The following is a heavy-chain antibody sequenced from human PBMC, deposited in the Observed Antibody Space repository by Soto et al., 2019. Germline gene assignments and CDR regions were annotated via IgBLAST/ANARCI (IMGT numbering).Heavy chain of an antibody. J-gene: IGHJ5*02. Sequence: PSETLSLTCTVSGGSITSYYWSWIRQPVGKGLEWIGRMYTSGSTNYNPSLKSRVTMSVDTSKNQVSLRVNSVTAADSAVYYCAREPHTTSLNWFDPWGQGTLVTVSS. D-gene: IGHD2-2*01. CDR2: MYTSGST. CDR3: AREPHTTSLNWFDP. CDR1: GGSITSYY. V-gene: IGHV4-4*07.